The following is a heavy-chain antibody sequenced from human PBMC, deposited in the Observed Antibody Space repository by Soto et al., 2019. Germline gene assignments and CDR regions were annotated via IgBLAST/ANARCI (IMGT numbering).Heavy chain of an antibody. Sequence: GGSLRLSCAASGFTVSSNHMNWVRQAPGKGLEWLSIIYSDGTTYYADSVKGRFTISRDNFKNTLYLQINNLRAEDTAVYYCAILSNWGQGTLVTVSS. CDR3: AILSN. CDR1: GFTVSSNH. J-gene: IGHJ4*02. CDR2: IYSDGTT. D-gene: IGHD6-6*01. V-gene: IGHV3-53*01.